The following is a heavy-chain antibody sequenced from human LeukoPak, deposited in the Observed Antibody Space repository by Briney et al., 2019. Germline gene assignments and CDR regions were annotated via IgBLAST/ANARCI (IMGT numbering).Heavy chain of an antibody. Sequence: GGSLRLSCAASGFTFSSYSMNWVRQAPGKGLEWVSYISSSSSTIYYADSVKGRFTISRDNAKNSPYLQMNSLRAEDTAVYYCARVGAAAGRSGFDYWGQGTLVTVSS. J-gene: IGHJ4*02. CDR2: ISSSSSTI. CDR1: GFTFSSYS. D-gene: IGHD6-13*01. V-gene: IGHV3-48*04. CDR3: ARVGAAAGRSGFDY.